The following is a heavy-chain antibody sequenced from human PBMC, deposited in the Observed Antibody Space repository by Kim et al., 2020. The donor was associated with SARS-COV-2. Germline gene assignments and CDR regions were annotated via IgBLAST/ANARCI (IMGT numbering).Heavy chain of an antibody. CDR2: ISHNGDT. J-gene: IGHJ5*02. CDR1: GDSLKSYY. D-gene: IGHD3-10*01. V-gene: IGHV4-59*13. CDR3: ARGSPMRGIISNWLDP. Sequence: SETLSLTCTVSGDSLKSYYWNWIRQPPGKGLEWIGFISHNGDTNDNPSLKNRVTMSLDTSKSQFSLTLHSVTAADTAVYFCARGSPMRGIISNWLDPWGRGTLVTVSS.